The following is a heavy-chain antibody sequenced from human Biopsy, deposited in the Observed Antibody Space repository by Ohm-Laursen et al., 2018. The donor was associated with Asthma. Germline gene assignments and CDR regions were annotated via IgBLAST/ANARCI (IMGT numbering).Heavy chain of an antibody. Sequence: GASVKVSCKASGYPFMGYHIHWMRQAPGKGLEWMGRINPNSGATNYAQKFQGRVTMTRDTSISTAYMEVSRLRSDDTAVYYCARGQKSAGDRWFDPWGQGTLVTVSS. V-gene: IGHV1-2*06. J-gene: IGHJ5*02. D-gene: IGHD6-13*01. CDR3: ARGQKSAGDRWFDP. CDR1: GYPFMGYH. CDR2: INPNSGAT.